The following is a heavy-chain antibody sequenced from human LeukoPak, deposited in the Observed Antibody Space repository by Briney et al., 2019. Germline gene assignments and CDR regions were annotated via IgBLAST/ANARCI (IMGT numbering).Heavy chain of an antibody. D-gene: IGHD3-9*01. CDR2: IYYSGST. J-gene: IGHJ3*02. CDR1: GGSISSYY. Sequence: SETLSLTCTVSGGSISSYYWSWIRQPPGKGLEWIGYIYYSGSTNYNPSLKSRVTISVDTSKNQFSLKLSSVTAADTAVYYCAREGGYDILTHHDAFDIWGQGTTVTVSS. CDR3: AREGGYDILTHHDAFDI. V-gene: IGHV4-59*01.